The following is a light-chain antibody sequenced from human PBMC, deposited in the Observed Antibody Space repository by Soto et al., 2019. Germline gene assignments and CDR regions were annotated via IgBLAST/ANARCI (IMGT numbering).Light chain of an antibody. Sequence: EILITQSPATLSVSPGERATLSCRASQSVSSNLAWYQQKPGQSPRLLINDVSTRATDIPARFSGSGSGTEFTLTISSLQSEDFAVYYCQQYNNWPPITFGQGTRLEIK. CDR3: QQYNNWPPIT. J-gene: IGKJ5*01. CDR1: QSVSSN. CDR2: DVS. V-gene: IGKV3-15*01.